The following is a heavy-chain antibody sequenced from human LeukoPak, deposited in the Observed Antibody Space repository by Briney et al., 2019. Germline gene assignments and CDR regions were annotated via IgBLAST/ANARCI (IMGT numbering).Heavy chain of an antibody. CDR1: GFTFDDYT. Sequence: PGGSLRLSCAASGFTFDDYTMHWVRQAPGKGLEWVSLISWDGGSTYYADSVKGRFTISRDNSKNSLYLQMNSLRTEDIALYYCAKDIGVGYCNGCLFDYWGQGTLVTVSS. CDR3: AKDIGVGYCNGCLFDY. V-gene: IGHV3-43*01. D-gene: IGHD2-15*01. J-gene: IGHJ4*02. CDR2: ISWDGGST.